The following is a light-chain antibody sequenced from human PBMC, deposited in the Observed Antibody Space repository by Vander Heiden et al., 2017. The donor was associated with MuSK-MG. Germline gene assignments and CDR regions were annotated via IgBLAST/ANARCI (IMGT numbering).Light chain of an antibody. Sequence: DIQMTQSPSSLSASVGDRVTITCQASQDISIYLNWYQQKPGKAPKLLIYDASNLETGVPSRFSGSGSGTDFTFTISSLQPEDIATYSCQQYGNLPVTFGQGTKLEIK. V-gene: IGKV1-33*01. J-gene: IGKJ2*01. CDR1: QDISIY. CDR2: DAS. CDR3: QQYGNLPVT.